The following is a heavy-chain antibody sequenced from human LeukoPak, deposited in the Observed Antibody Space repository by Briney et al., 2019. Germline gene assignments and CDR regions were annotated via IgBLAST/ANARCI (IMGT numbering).Heavy chain of an antibody. D-gene: IGHD1-26*01. CDR3: ARDLTPGGIGLSYMDV. CDR1: GGTFSSYA. Sequence: ASVKVSCKASGGTFSSYAISWVRQAPGQGLEWMGGIIPIFGTANYAQKFQGRVTITADESTSTAYMELSSLRSEDTAVYYCARDLTPGGIGLSYMDVWGKGTTVIVSS. J-gene: IGHJ6*03. CDR2: IIPIFGTA. V-gene: IGHV1-69*13.